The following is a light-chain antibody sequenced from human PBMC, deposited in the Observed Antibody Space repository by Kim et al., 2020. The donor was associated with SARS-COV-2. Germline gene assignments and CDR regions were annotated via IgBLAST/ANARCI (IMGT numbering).Light chain of an antibody. CDR1: SSDVGGYNH. CDR3: SSYTSSSTLV. J-gene: IGLJ1*01. Sequence: GQSITISCTGTSSDVGGYNHVSWYQQHPGKAPNLIIYDGSNRPSGVSNRFSGSKSGNTASLTISGLQAEDEADYYCSSYTSSSTLVFGTGTKVTVL. CDR2: DGS. V-gene: IGLV2-14*03.